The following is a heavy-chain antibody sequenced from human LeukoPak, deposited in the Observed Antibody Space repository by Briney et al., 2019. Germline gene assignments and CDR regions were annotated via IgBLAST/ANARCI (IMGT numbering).Heavy chain of an antibody. J-gene: IGHJ4*02. Sequence: PSETLSLTCAVYGGSFSGYYWSWIRQPPGKGLEWIGYIYYSGSTNYNPSLKSRVTISVDTSKNQFSLKLSSVTAADTAVYYCARQDSLGVFDYWGQGTLVTVSS. CDR3: ARQDSLGVFDY. D-gene: IGHD3-16*01. CDR2: IYYSGST. V-gene: IGHV4-59*08. CDR1: GGSFSGYY.